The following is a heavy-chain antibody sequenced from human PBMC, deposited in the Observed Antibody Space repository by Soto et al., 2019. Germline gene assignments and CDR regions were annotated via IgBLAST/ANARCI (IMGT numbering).Heavy chain of an antibody. V-gene: IGHV3-30*18. D-gene: IGHD1-20*01. J-gene: IGHJ6*02. CDR2: ISNDGSSQ. CDR3: ANDVKVGFFNFYYYYGMHV. Sequence: GGSLRLSCAASGFTLSSYEMHWVRQAPGKGLEWVAVISNDGSSQYYADSVKGRFTISRDNSKNTLYLQMNSLSTEDTAVYFCANDVKVGFFNFYYYYGMHVWGPGPTVTVAS. CDR1: GFTLSSYE.